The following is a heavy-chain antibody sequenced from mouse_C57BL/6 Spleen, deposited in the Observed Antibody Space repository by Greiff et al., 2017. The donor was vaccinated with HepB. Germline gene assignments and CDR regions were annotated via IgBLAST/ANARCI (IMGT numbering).Heavy chain of an antibody. CDR3: ARSQLRLRYYAMDY. V-gene: IGHV1-80*01. Sequence: QVQLKESGAELVKPGASVKISCKASGYAFSSYWMNWVKQRPGKGLEWIGQIYPGDGDTNYNGKFKGKATLTADKSSSTAYMQLSSLTSEDSAVCFCARSQLRLRYYAMDYWGQGTSVTVSS. CDR1: GYAFSSYW. D-gene: IGHD3-2*02. J-gene: IGHJ4*01. CDR2: IYPGDGDT.